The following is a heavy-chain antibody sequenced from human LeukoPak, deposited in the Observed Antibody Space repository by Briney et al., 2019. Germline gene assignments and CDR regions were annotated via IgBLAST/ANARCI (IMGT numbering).Heavy chain of an antibody. CDR3: AKVYSYGYGSNMDFDY. D-gene: IGHD5-18*01. CDR1: GFTFSSYG. V-gene: IGHV3-30*18. Sequence: PGGSLRLSCAASGFTFSSYGMHWVRQAPGKGLEWVAVISYDGSNKYYADSVKGRFTISRDNSKNTLYLQMNSQRAEDTAVYYCAKVYSYGYGSNMDFDYWGQGTLVTVSS. CDR2: ISYDGSNK. J-gene: IGHJ4*02.